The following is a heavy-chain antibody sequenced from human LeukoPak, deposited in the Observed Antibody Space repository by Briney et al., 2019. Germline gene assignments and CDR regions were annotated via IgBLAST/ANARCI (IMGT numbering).Heavy chain of an antibody. V-gene: IGHV4-4*07. CDR3: ARGPYSYDSSGAFDI. D-gene: IGHD3-22*01. J-gene: IGHJ3*02. CDR1: GGSISSYY. Sequence: SETLSLTCTVSGGSISSYYWSWIRQPAGKGLEWIGRISSSGSTNYNPSLKSRVTISVDTSKNQFSLKLSSVTAVDTAVYFCARGPYSYDSSGAFDIWGQGTMVTVSS. CDR2: ISSSGST.